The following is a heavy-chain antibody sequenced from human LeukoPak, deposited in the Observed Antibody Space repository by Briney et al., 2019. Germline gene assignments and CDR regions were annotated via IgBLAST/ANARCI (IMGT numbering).Heavy chain of an antibody. V-gene: IGHV3-74*01. CDR3: AKDLSWNTADR. D-gene: IGHD1/OR15-1a*01. J-gene: IGHJ5*02. CDR2: INPDATII. CDR1: GFTYTNYW. Sequence: GGSLRLSCVASGFTYTNYWMHWFRQVSGKGRVWVSRINPDATIIDYADFVKGRFTISRDNAKNLLFLHMRGLRVDDTALYYCAKDLSWNTADRWGQGTLVTVSS.